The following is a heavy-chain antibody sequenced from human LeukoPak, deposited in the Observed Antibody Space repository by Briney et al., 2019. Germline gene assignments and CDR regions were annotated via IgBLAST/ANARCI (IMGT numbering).Heavy chain of an antibody. Sequence: GGSLRLSCAAPGFTFSSHGMHWGRQAPGKGLGGGAVIWYDGSNKYYADSVKGRFTISRDNSKNTLYLQMNSLRAEDTAVYYCATSSGVARHFYYYGMDVWGQGTTVTVSS. J-gene: IGHJ6*02. V-gene: IGHV3-33*01. CDR3: ATSSGVARHFYYYGMDV. D-gene: IGHD7-27*01. CDR1: GFTFSSHG. CDR2: IWYDGSNK.